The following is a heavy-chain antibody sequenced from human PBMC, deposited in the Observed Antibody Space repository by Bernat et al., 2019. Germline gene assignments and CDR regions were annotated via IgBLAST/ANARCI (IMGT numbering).Heavy chain of an antibody. Sequence: QVQLQESGPGLVKPSETLSLTCAVSGYSISSGYYWGWIRQPPGKGLEWIGSIYHSGSTYYNPSLKSRVTISVDTSKNQFSLKLSSVTAADTAVYYCARDGGDYVRPYNWFDPWGQGTLVTVSS. J-gene: IGHJ5*02. CDR2: IYHSGST. V-gene: IGHV4-38-2*02. CDR1: GYSISSGYY. D-gene: IGHD2-21*02. CDR3: ARDGGDYVRPYNWFDP.